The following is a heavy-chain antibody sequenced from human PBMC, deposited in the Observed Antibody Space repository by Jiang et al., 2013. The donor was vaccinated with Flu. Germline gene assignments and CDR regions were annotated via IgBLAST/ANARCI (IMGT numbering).Heavy chain of an antibody. J-gene: IGHJ4*02. CDR1: GYTFTSYD. V-gene: IGHV1-8*01. Sequence: QSGAEVKKPGSSVKVSCKASGYTFTSYDINWVRQATGQGLEWMGWMNPNSGNTGYAQKFQGRVTMTRNTSISTAYMELSSLRSEDTAVYYCARVLTIRIRHYFDYWGQGTLVTVSS. D-gene: IGHD4/OR15-4a*01. CDR3: ARVLTIRIRHYFDY. CDR2: MNPNSGNT.